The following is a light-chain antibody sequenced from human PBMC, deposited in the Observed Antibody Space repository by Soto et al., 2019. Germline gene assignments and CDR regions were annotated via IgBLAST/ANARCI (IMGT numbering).Light chain of an antibody. J-gene: IGKJ2*01. CDR1: QSISSE. Sequence: EIVMTQSPATLSVSPGERATLSCRASQSISSELAWYQQKPGQPPRRLIYGPSTRARGVPGRFTGSGSGSHFTLTTSGLQTEDCAVYYCQHGHNRPLTFGQGTRLE. V-gene: IGKV3-15*01. CDR2: GPS. CDR3: QHGHNRPLT.